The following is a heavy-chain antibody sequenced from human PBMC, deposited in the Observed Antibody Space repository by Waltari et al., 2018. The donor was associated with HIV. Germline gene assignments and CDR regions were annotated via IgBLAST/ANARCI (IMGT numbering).Heavy chain of an antibody. D-gene: IGHD3-10*01. CDR3: ASAPPYSFGSGSPRKYFLF. Sequence: QVQLQQFGAGLLKPSETLFLTCGVYGGSFSGYSWSWLRPPPTKRLECIGEISHSGSTNYNPSLKSRVIISVDTSKNQFSLKLNSVTAADTAVYFCASAPPYSFGSGSPRKYFLFWGQGTLVTVSS. J-gene: IGHJ4*02. V-gene: IGHV4-34*02. CDR1: GGSFSGYS. CDR2: ISHSGST.